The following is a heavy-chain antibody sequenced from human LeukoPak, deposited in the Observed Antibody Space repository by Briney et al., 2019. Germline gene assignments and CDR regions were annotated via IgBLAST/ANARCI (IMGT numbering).Heavy chain of an antibody. CDR1: GASIGSDEYY. D-gene: IGHD3-3*01. J-gene: IGHJ4*02. CDR2: VHNSGTT. CDR3: ARGGVIILRTIYDYFDY. Sequence: PSQTLSLTCTVSGASIGSDEYYWSWIRQVPGKGLEWIGYVHNSGTTFYNPSLKSRVIISVDTSKDQFSLRLDSVTAADTAAYFCARGGVIILRTIYDYFDYWGQGTLVSVS. V-gene: IGHV4-31*03.